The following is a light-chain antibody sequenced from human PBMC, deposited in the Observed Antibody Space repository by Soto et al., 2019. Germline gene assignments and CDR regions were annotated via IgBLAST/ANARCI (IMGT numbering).Light chain of an antibody. CDR1: QSVSNNY. CDR3: QQYGSSPPIT. Sequence: EIVLTRSPGTLSLSPGERATLCCRASQSVSNNYLAWYQQKPGQAPRLLVYGASNRATGIPDRFSGSGSGTDFTLTISRLEPEDFAVYYCQQYGSSPPITFGQGTRLEIK. J-gene: IGKJ5*01. V-gene: IGKV3-20*01. CDR2: GAS.